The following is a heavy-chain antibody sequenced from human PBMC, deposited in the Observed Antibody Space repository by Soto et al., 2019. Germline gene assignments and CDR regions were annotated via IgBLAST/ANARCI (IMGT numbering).Heavy chain of an antibody. CDR1: GFTFSSYA. J-gene: IGHJ4*02. D-gene: IGHD3-22*01. Sequence: PGGSMGLSCAASGFTFSSYAMSWVRQAPGKGLEWVSAISGSGGSTYYADSVKGRFTISRDNSKNTLYLQMNSLRAEDTAVYYCAKGYKDDSSTRGYYFDYWGQGTLVTVSS. V-gene: IGHV3-23*01. CDR2: ISGSGGST. CDR3: AKGYKDDSSTRGYYFDY.